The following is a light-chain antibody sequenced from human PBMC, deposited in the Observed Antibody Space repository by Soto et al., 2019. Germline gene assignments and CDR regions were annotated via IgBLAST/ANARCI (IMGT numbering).Light chain of an antibody. V-gene: IGLV2-14*01. CDR2: EVT. CDR1: SSDVGGYNY. J-gene: IGLJ2*01. CDR3: SSYAGSNNVV. Sequence: QSALTQPASVSGSPGQSITISCTGASSDVGGYNYVSWFQQSPGKAPKVMIYEVTNRPSGVSNRFSGSKSGNTASLTISGLQAEDEADYYCSSYAGSNNVVFGGGTKLTVL.